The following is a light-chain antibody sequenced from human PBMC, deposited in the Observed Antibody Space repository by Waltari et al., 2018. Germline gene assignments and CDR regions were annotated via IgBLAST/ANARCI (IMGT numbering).Light chain of an antibody. J-gene: IGLJ2*01. Sequence: YVLTQPPPVSVAPGTTARITCGGSNIGSKSVQWHQQTPGRAPILVVYDDTDRPSGISERFSGSNAGNTATLIISGVEAGDEADYYCQVWDSRTDHVIFGGGTKLTVL. V-gene: IGLV3-21*03. CDR3: QVWDSRTDHVI. CDR2: DDT. CDR1: NIGSKS.